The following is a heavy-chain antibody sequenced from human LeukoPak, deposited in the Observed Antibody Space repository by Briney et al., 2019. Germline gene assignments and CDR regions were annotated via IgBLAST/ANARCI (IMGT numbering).Heavy chain of an antibody. CDR1: GVTSSSYA. D-gene: IGHD3-22*01. CDR2: IIPIFGTV. Sequence: SVKVSCKAAGVTSSSYAISWVRQAPGQGLEWMGGIIPIFGTVNYAQKFQGRVTITTDESTSTAYMELSSLRSEDTAVYYCASLTRVDSSGYLDYWGQGNLGAVS. V-gene: IGHV1-69*05. J-gene: IGHJ4*02. CDR3: ASLTRVDSSGYLDY.